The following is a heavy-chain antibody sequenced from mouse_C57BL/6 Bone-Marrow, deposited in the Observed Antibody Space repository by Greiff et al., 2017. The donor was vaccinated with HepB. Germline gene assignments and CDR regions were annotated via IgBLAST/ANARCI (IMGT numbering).Heavy chain of an antibody. J-gene: IGHJ4*01. V-gene: IGHV5-16*01. CDR3: ARDRPLYAMDY. CDR1: GFTFSDYY. CDR2: INYDGSST. Sequence: EVHLVESEGGLVQPGSSMKLSCTASGFTFSDYYMAWVRQVPEKGLEWVANINYDGSSTYYLDSLKSRFIISRDNAKNILYLQMSRLKSEDTATYYCARDRPLYAMDYWGQGTSVTVSS.